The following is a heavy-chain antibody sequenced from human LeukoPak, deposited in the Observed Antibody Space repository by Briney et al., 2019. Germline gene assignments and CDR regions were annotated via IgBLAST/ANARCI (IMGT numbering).Heavy chain of an antibody. D-gene: IGHD3-22*01. CDR2: ISGNNGDT. Sequence: ASVKVSCKASGYTFTNYGISWVRQAPGQGLEWMGWISGNNGDTNYAQKFQGRVTMTTDTSTSTAYMELRRLRSDDTAVYYCARPDYYDSSGYYGNKFDYWGQGTLVTVSS. CDR1: GYTFTNYG. V-gene: IGHV1-18*01. CDR3: ARPDYYDSSGYYGNKFDY. J-gene: IGHJ4*02.